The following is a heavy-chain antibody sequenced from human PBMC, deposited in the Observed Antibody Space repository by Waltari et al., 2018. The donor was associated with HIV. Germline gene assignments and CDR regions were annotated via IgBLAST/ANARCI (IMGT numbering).Heavy chain of an antibody. CDR2: IRGSNTYI. D-gene: IGHD3-3*01. J-gene: IGHJ6*02. V-gene: IGHV3-21*06. CDR1: GFDFSTFS. CDR3: ARDRSDDFWSGPNYGMDV. Sequence: EEHLVESGGGLVKPGESLRLSCAASGFDFSTFSLIWVRQAPGKGLEWVSSIRGSNTYIYYADSVKGRFTISRDNAKNSLYLQMSSLRAEDTAVYYCARDRSDDFWSGPNYGMDVWGQGTTVTVSS.